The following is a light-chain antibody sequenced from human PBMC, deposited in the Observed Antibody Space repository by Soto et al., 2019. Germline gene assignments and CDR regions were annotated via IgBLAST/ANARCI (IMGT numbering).Light chain of an antibody. J-gene: IGKJ3*01. CDR3: QQYCSSPIFT. Sequence: EIVLTQSPGTLSLSPGERATLSCRASQSVSSSYLSWYQQKPGQAPRLLIYAASSRAAGIPDRFSGSGFGTDFSLTISRLEPSDFALYYCQQYCSSPIFTFGPGTKVDFK. CDR1: QSVSSSY. CDR2: AAS. V-gene: IGKV3-20*01.